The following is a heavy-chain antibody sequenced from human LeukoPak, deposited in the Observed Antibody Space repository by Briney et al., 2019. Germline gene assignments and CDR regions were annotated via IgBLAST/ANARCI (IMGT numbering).Heavy chain of an antibody. CDR1: GYTFTSYG. V-gene: IGHV1-18*01. D-gene: IGHD1-26*01. J-gene: IGHJ4*02. Sequence: GASVKVSCKGSGYTFTSYGIGWVRQAPGQGLEWMGWINTYNGNTNYAQNLQGRVTLTTDASTSTAYMELRSLRSDDTAVYYCARGWELDYWGQGTLVTVSS. CDR2: INTYNGNT. CDR3: ARGWELDY.